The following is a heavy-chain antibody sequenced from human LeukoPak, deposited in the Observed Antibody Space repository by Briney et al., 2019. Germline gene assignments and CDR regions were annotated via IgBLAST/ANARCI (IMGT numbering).Heavy chain of an antibody. D-gene: IGHD6-13*01. Sequence: SETLSLTCVVSGGSVSGYYWGWIRQPPGRGLEWIGYVYYSGSTNYNPSFKSRITISVDTSRNQFSLQLSSVTAADTAVYYCARGGSNFDHWGQGTLVAVSS. J-gene: IGHJ4*02. V-gene: IGHV4-59*02. CDR3: ARGGSNFDH. CDR1: GGSVSGYY. CDR2: VYYSGST.